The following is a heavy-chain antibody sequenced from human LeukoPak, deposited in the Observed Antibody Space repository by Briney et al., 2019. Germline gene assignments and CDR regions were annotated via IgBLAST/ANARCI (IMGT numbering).Heavy chain of an antibody. Sequence: SGGSLRLSCAASGFTFSSFGMHWVRQAPGKGLEWVAFIRYDGTDKYYADSVKGRFTISRDNSKNTLYLQMNSLRPEDTAVYYCAPRVVVITAPFDYWGQGTLVTVSP. D-gene: IGHD2-21*01. CDR3: APRVVVITAPFDY. CDR1: GFTFSSFG. CDR2: IRYDGTDK. J-gene: IGHJ4*02. V-gene: IGHV3-30*02.